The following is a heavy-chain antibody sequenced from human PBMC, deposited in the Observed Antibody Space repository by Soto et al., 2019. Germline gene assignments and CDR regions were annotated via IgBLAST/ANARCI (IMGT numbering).Heavy chain of an antibody. D-gene: IGHD3-22*01. CDR1: GFSLSTSGMR. Sequence: SGPTLVNPTQTLTLICTFSGFSLSTSGMRVSWIRQPPGKALEWLARIDWDDDKFYSTSLKTRLTISKDTSKNQVVLTMTNMDPVDTATYYCARTYYYDSSGYYYYFDYWGQGTLVTVSS. J-gene: IGHJ4*02. CDR3: ARTYYYDSSGYYYYFDY. V-gene: IGHV2-70*04. CDR2: IDWDDDK.